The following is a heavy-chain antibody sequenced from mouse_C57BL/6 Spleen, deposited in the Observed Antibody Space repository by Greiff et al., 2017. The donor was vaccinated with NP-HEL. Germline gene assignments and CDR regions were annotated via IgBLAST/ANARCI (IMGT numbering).Heavy chain of an antibody. J-gene: IGHJ4*01. CDR3: ARYDGYAMDY. V-gene: IGHV1-61*01. Sequence: VQLQQPGAELVRPGSSVKLSCKASGYTFTSYWMDWVKQRPGQGLEWIGNIYPSDSETHYNQKFKDKATLTVDKSSSTAYMQLSSLTSEDSAVDYCARYDGYAMDYWGQGTSVTVSS. CDR2: IYPSDSET. CDR1: GYTFTSYW. D-gene: IGHD2-12*01.